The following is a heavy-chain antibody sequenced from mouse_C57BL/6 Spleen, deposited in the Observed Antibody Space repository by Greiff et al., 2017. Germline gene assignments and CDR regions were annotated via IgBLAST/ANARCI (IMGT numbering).Heavy chain of an antibody. CDR3: ARSSHDGAMDY. Sequence: EVMLVESEGGLVQPGSSMKLSCTASGFTFSDYYMAWVRQVPEKGLEWVANINYDGSSTYYLDSLKSRFIISRDNAKNILYLQMSSLKSEDTATYYCARSSHDGAMDYWGQGTSVTVSS. V-gene: IGHV5-16*01. CDR2: INYDGSST. D-gene: IGHD2-3*01. J-gene: IGHJ4*01. CDR1: GFTFSDYY.